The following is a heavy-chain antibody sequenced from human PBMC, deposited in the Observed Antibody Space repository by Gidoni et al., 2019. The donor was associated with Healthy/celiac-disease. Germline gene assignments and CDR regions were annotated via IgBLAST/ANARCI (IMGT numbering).Heavy chain of an antibody. CDR3: ARGGITMIVVVPEFDI. D-gene: IGHD3-22*01. CDR1: GCTFSSYG. J-gene: IGHJ3*02. Sequence: QVQLVESGGGVVQPGRSLRLSCAASGCTFSSYGMHWVRQAPGKGLEWVAVIWYDGSNKYYADSVKVRFTISRDNSKNTLYLQMNSLRAEDTAVYYCARGGITMIVVVPEFDIWGQGTMVTVSS. V-gene: IGHV3-33*01. CDR2: IWYDGSNK.